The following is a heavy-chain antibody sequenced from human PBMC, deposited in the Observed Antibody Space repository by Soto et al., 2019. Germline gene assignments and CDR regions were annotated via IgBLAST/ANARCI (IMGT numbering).Heavy chain of an antibody. D-gene: IGHD3-3*01. Sequence: SVKVSCKASGGTFSSYAINWVRQAPGQGLEWMGGIIPIFGTANYAQKFQGRVTITADESTSTAYMELSSLRSEDTAVYCCARGLDVRITIFGVGAYAFDIWGQGTMVTVSS. J-gene: IGHJ3*02. CDR3: ARGLDVRITIFGVGAYAFDI. V-gene: IGHV1-69*13. CDR1: GGTFSSYA. CDR2: IIPIFGTA.